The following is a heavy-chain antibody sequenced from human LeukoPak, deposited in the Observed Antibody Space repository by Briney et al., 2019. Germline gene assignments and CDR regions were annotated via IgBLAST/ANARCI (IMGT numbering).Heavy chain of an antibody. Sequence: PSETLSLTCAVYGGSFSGYYWSWIRQPPGKGLEWIGEINHSGSTNYNPSLKSRVTISVDTSKNQFSLKLSSVTAADTAVYYCARFQALLLRYGPGMFDPWGQGTLVTVSS. CDR3: ARFQALLLRYGPGMFDP. CDR1: GGSFSGYY. V-gene: IGHV4-34*01. J-gene: IGHJ5*02. CDR2: INHSGST. D-gene: IGHD5-24*01.